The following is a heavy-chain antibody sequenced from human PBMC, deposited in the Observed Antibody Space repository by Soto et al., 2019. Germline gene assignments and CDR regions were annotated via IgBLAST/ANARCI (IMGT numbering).Heavy chain of an antibody. CDR3: ARDAPNGYDFWSGYYSYYYYGMDV. CDR1: GGTFSSYA. CDR2: IIPIFGTA. V-gene: IGHV1-69*13. J-gene: IGHJ6*02. Sequence: SVKVSCKASGGTFSSYAISWVRQAPGQGLEWMGGIIPIFGTANYAQKFQGRVTITADESTSAAYMELSSLRSEDTAVYYCARDAPNGYDFWSGYYSYYYYGMDVWGQGTTVTVSS. D-gene: IGHD3-3*01.